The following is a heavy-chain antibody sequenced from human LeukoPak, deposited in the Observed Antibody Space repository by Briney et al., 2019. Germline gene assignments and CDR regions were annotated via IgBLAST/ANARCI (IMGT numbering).Heavy chain of an antibody. V-gene: IGHV1-2*02. J-gene: IGHJ4*02. CDR1: GYTFTGYY. D-gene: IGHD5-18*01. CDR3: AREYVDTAMVPTFDY. Sequence: GASVKVSCKASGYTFTGYYMHWVRQAPGQGLEWMGWTNPNSGGTNYAQKFQGRVTMTRDTSISTAYMELSRLRSDDTAVYYCAREYVDTAMVPTFDYWGQGTLVTVSS. CDR2: TNPNSGGT.